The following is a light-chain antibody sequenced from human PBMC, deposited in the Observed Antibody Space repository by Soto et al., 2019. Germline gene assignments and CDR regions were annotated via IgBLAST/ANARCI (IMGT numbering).Light chain of an antibody. V-gene: IGKV2-24*01. CDR3: MQASHFPRT. Sequence: DYVLTQSPLSSPVTLGQPASISCGCSQSLVHSNGDTYLNWLHQRPGQSPRLLIYQISKRFAVGPDRFSGSGAGTTFILRISRVQAEDVGVYYCMQASHFPRTFGQGTKLEIK. CDR2: QIS. CDR1: QSLVHSNGDTY. J-gene: IGKJ2*01.